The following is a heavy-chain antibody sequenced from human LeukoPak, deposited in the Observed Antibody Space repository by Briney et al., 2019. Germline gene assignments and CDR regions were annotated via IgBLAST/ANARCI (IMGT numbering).Heavy chain of an antibody. Sequence: SQSLSLTCTVSGGSISSGSYYWSWIRQPAGKGLEWIGRISTSGSTNYNPSLKSRITISVDTSKNQFSLNLSSVTAVDTAVYYCARAASQAFDYWGQGTLVTVSS. CDR3: ARAASQAFDY. CDR1: GGSISSGSYY. V-gene: IGHV4-61*02. CDR2: ISTSGST. J-gene: IGHJ4*02.